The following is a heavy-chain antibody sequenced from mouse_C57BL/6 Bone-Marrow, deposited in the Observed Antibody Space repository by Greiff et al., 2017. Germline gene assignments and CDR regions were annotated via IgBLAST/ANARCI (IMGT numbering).Heavy chain of an antibody. J-gene: IGHJ1*03. CDR1: EYEFPSHD. CDR2: INSDGGST. CDR3: ARHRYYGSSYGWYFDV. V-gene: IGHV5-2*01. D-gene: IGHD1-1*01. Sequence: EVQLVESGGGLVQPGESLKLSCESNEYEFPSHDMSWVRKTPEKRLELVAAINSDGGSTYYPDTMERRFIISSDNTKKTLYLQMSSLRSEDTAVYYCARHRYYGSSYGWYFDVWGTGTTVTVSS.